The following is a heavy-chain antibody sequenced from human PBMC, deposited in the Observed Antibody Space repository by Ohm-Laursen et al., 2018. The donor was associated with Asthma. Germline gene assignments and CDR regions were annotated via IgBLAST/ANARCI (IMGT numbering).Heavy chain of an antibody. D-gene: IGHD2-15*01. Sequence: GASVKVSCKSLGGTLGTSVIGWVRQAPGQGLEWLGGINSVLGTSTYAQKFHDRFTITADESTSTVYMTLSSLTSEDTAVYYCARKAGSCITSNCYSLDFWGQGTLVTVSS. CDR3: ARKAGSCITSNCYSLDF. CDR1: GGTLGTSV. CDR2: INSVLGTS. J-gene: IGHJ4*02. V-gene: IGHV1-69*13.